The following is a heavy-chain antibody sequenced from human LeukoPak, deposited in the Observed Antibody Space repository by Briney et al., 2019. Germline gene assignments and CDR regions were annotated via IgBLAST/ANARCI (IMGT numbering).Heavy chain of an antibody. CDR2: IASDGSST. V-gene: IGHV3-74*01. Sequence: GGSLRLSCAASGFTFSSYWMDWVRQAPGKGLVWVSRIASDGSSTTYADSVKGRFSISRDNAKNTLYLQMNSLRVEDTAVYYCARGRPHGNDYWGRGTLVTVSS. CDR3: ARGRPHGNDY. D-gene: IGHD4-23*01. CDR1: GFTFSSYW. J-gene: IGHJ4*02.